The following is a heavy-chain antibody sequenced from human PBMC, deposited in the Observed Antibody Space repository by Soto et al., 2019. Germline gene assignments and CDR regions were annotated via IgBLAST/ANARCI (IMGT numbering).Heavy chain of an antibody. CDR3: ARQGSITIFGVVISEQWYFDL. Sequence: QVQLQESGPGLVKPSETLSLTCTVSGGSVSSGSYYWSWIRQPPGKGLEWIGYIYYSGSTNYNPSLNSRVTISVDTSKNQFSLKLSSVTAADTAVYYCARQGSITIFGVVISEQWYFDLWGRGTLVTVSS. D-gene: IGHD3-3*01. CDR1: GGSVSSGSYY. V-gene: IGHV4-61*01. CDR2: IYYSGST. J-gene: IGHJ2*01.